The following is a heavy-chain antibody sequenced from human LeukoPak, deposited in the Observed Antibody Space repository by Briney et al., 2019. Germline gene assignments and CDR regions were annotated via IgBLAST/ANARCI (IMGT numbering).Heavy chain of an antibody. Sequence: SETLSLTCAVYGGSFSGYYWSWIRQPPGKGLEWIGEINHSGSTNYNPSLKSRVTISVDTSKNQFSLKLSSVTAAGTAVYYCARTGDAIAAAGTIDYWGQGTLVTVSS. CDR2: INHSGST. J-gene: IGHJ4*02. D-gene: IGHD6-13*01. CDR1: GGSFSGYY. V-gene: IGHV4-34*01. CDR3: ARTGDAIAAAGTIDY.